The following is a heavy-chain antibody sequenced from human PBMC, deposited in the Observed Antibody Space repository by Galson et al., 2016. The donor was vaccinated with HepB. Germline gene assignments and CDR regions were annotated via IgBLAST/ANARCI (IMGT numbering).Heavy chain of an antibody. CDR1: GYTFTGFH. CDR3: ARTRRGYSPETDLDY. Sequence: SVKVSCKASGYTFTGFHINWVRQAPGQGLEWMGWMNPSSGNTEYAQKFQGRVTMTRNTSISTAYMELSSLRSEETAIYFCARTRRGYSPETDLDYWGQGTLVTVSS. J-gene: IGHJ4*02. CDR2: MNPSSGNT. D-gene: IGHD6-13*01. V-gene: IGHV1-8*01.